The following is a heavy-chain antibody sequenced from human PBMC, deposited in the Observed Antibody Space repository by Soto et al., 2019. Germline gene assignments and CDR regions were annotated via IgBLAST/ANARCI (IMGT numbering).Heavy chain of an antibody. CDR2: INHRGST. Sequence: PSETLSLTCAVYGGSFSDFYWTWIRQPPGKGLEWIGQINHRGSTNYNPSLTSRVTISGDTSKNQFPLKLSSVTAADTAVYYCVRGTSVVTPSLDYWGQGTLVTVSS. CDR3: VRGTSVVTPSLDY. CDR1: GGSFSDFY. V-gene: IGHV4-34*01. J-gene: IGHJ4*02. D-gene: IGHD2-21*02.